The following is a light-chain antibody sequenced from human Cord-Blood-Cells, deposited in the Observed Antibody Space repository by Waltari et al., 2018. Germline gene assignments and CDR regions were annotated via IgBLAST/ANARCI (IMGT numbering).Light chain of an antibody. CDR3: CQYEGIPPFYV. J-gene: IGLJ1*01. Sequence: QSAQTQPASVSGSPGPSIPSPCTGTTRVVASYNLVYWYQQHPGKAPKLMMYVGSKRPSWCQKRVLGHMAGNEASLQIPGLQHEDEADYNCCQYEGIPPFYVFVTGTKVTV. CDR2: VGS. V-gene: IGLV2-23*01. CDR1: TRVVASYNL.